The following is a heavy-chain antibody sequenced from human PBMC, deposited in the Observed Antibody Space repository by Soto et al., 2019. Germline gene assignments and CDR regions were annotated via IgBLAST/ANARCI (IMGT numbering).Heavy chain of an antibody. D-gene: IGHD2-8*01. CDR2: INPSGGST. Sequence: QVQLVQSGAEVKKPGASVKISCKASGYTFTSYYMHWVRQAPGQGLEWMGIINPSGGSTNYAQKLPGRVAMTTETSTSTVYMELNSLRSEDTAVYYCSRPPYPGCINAVCYPLDYWGQGTLVTVSS. CDR3: SRPPYPGCINAVCYPLDY. V-gene: IGHV1-46*01. J-gene: IGHJ4*02. CDR1: GYTFTSYY.